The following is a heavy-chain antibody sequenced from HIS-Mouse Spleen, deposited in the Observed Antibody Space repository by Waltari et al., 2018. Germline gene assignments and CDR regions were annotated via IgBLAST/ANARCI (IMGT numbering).Heavy chain of an antibody. CDR2: ISYDGSNK. CDR3: ATLSWGYEYNSFDY. Sequence: QVQLVESGGGVVQAGRSLRLSCAASGFPFSSYGMHWVCQAPGKGLEWVAVISYDGSNKYYADSVKGRFTISRDNSKNTLYLQMNSLRAEDTAVYYCATLSWGYEYNSFDYWGQGTLVTVSS. V-gene: IGHV3-30*03. J-gene: IGHJ4*02. D-gene: IGHD6-13*01. CDR1: GFPFSSYG.